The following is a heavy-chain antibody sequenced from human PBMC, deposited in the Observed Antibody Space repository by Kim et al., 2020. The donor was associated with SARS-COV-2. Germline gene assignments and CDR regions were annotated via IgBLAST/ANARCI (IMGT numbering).Heavy chain of an antibody. D-gene: IGHD4-17*01. CDR3: ARYSTCDGDYVCYGMDV. CDR2: IWYDGSNK. V-gene: IGHV3-33*01. CDR1: GFTFSSYG. J-gene: IGHJ6*02. Sequence: GGSLRLSCAASGFTFSSYGMHWVRQAPGKGLEWVAVIWYDGSNKYYADSVKGRFTISRDNSKNTLYLQMNSLRAEDTAVYYCARYSTCDGDYVCYGMDVWGQGTTVTVSS.